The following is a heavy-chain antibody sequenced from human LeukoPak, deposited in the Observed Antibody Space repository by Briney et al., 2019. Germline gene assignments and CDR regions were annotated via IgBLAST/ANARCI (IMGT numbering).Heavy chain of an antibody. V-gene: IGHV4-39*01. Sequence: PGGSLRLSCAASGFTFSSYAMSWVRQPPGKGLEWIGSIYYSGSTYYNPSLKSRVTISVDTSKNQFSLKLSSVTAADTAVYYCARRGMATTWDPWGQGTLVTVSS. J-gene: IGHJ5*02. CDR1: GFTFSSYA. CDR3: ARRGMATTWDP. CDR2: IYYSGST. D-gene: IGHD5-24*01.